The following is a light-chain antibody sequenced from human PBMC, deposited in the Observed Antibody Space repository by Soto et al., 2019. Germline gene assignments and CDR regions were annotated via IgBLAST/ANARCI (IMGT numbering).Light chain of an antibody. CDR1: SSDVVGYNC. CDR3: CSYAGSFTHVV. CDR2: DVT. V-gene: IGLV2-11*01. J-gene: IGLJ2*01. Sequence: QSALTQPRSVSGSPGQSVTISCTGTSSDVVGYNCVSWYQQHPGKAPKLIIYDVTKRPSGVPDHFSGSKSGNTASLTISGLQAEDEADYYCCSYAGSFTHVVFGGGTKLTVL.